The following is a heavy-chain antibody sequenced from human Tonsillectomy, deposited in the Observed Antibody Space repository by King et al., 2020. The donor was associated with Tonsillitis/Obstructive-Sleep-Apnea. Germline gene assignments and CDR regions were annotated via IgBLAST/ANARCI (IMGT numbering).Heavy chain of an antibody. D-gene: IGHD6-6*01. V-gene: IGHV4-59*01. Sequence: QLQESGPGLVKPSETLSLTCTVSGSSITNYYWSWIRQPPGKGLEWIGYIYYSGNTNYNPSLKSRVTISVDTSKNPFSLKLRSVTAADTAVYYCAREGQVDYSRSGGYFDYWGQGTLVTVSS. J-gene: IGHJ4*02. CDR1: GSSITNYY. CDR3: AREGQVDYSRSGGYFDY. CDR2: IYYSGNT.